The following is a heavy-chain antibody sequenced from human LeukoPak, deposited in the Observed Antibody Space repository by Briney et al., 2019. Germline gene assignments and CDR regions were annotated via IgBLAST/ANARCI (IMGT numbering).Heavy chain of an antibody. CDR3: ARGEVFGSPRPPSFLPFDY. CDR1: GGTFSSYA. V-gene: IGHV1-69*05. CDR2: IIPIFGTA. Sequence: ASVKVSCKASGGTFSSYAISWVRQAPGQGLEWMGGIIPIFGTANYAQKFQGRVTITTDESTSTAYMELSSLRSEDTAVYYCARGEVFGSPRPPSFLPFDYWGQGTLVTVSS. D-gene: IGHD3-3*01. J-gene: IGHJ4*02.